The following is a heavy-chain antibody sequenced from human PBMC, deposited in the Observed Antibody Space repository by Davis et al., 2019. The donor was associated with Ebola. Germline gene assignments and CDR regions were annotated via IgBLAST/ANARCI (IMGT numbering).Heavy chain of an antibody. V-gene: IGHV5-51*01. J-gene: IGHJ6*02. CDR3: ARLYGDYEGGMDV. CDR1: GYSFTSYW. Sequence: GESLKISCQGSGYSFTSYWIAWVRQMPGKGLEWMGIIYPADSDTRYSPSFQGQVTISADKSISTAYLQWSSLKASDTAIHYCARLYGDYEGGMDVWGQGTTVTVSS. CDR2: IYPADSDT. D-gene: IGHD4-17*01.